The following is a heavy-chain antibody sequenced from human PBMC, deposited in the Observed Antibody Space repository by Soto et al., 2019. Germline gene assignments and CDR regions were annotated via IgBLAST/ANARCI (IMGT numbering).Heavy chain of an antibody. J-gene: IGHJ5*02. D-gene: IGHD6-13*01. CDR2: VSSTGST. Sequence: KPSETLSLTCTVSGGSISNYYWSWIRQPAEKRLEWIGRVSSTGSTYYNPSLKSRVTISVDTSKNQFSLNLTSVTAADTAVYYCARDVPAAGTDWFDPWGQGTLVTVSS. V-gene: IGHV4-4*07. CDR3: ARDVPAAGTDWFDP. CDR1: GGSISNYY.